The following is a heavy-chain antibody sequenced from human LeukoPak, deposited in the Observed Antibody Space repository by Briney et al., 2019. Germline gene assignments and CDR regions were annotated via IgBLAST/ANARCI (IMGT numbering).Heavy chain of an antibody. CDR1: GYTFTSYA. CDR3: ARGDYYDSSGLIDY. D-gene: IGHD3-22*01. J-gene: IGHJ4*02. Sequence: ASVKVSCKASGYTFTSYAMHWVRQAPGQRLEWMGWISAYNGNTNYAQKLQGRVTMTTDTSTSTAYMELRSLRSDDTAVYYCARGDYYDSSGLIDYWGQGTLVTVSS. V-gene: IGHV1-18*01. CDR2: ISAYNGNT.